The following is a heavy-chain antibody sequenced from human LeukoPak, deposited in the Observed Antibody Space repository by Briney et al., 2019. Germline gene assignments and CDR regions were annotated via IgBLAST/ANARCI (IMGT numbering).Heavy chain of an antibody. J-gene: IGHJ4*02. CDR3: ARVGPYYYDSSGYYSFDY. Sequence: SETLSLTCAVSGGSISSYYWSWIRRPAGKGLEWIGRIYTSGSTNYSPSLKSRVTMSVDTSKNQFSLKLSSVTAADTAVYYCARVGPYYYDSSGYYSFDYWGQGTLVTVSS. D-gene: IGHD3-22*01. CDR2: IYTSGST. CDR1: GGSISSYY. V-gene: IGHV4-4*07.